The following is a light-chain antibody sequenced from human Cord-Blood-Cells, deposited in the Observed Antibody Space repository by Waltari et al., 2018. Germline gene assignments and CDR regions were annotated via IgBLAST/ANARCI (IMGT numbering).Light chain of an antibody. CDR1: QDISNY. CDR2: DAS. J-gene: IGKJ2*01. Sequence: DIQMTQSPSSLSASVGDRVTITCQASQDISNYLNWYQQKPGKAPKLLIYDASNLETGVPSRFSGSVSGTDFTVTISSLQPEDIATYYCQQYDNLPYTFGQGTKLEIK. CDR3: QQYDNLPYT. V-gene: IGKV1-33*01.